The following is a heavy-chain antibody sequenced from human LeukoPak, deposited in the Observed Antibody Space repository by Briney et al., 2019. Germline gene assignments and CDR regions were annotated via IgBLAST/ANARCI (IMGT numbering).Heavy chain of an antibody. V-gene: IGHV1-18*01. CDR2: ISAYNGNT. Sequence: ASVTVSCKASGYTFTSYGISWVRQAPGQGLEWMGWISAYNGNTNYAQKLQGRVTMTTDTSTSTAYMELRSLRSDDTAVYYCAMSSGWDYYYYYGMDVWGQGTTVTVSS. CDR3: AMSSGWDYYYYYGMDV. CDR1: GYTFTSYG. J-gene: IGHJ6*02. D-gene: IGHD6-19*01.